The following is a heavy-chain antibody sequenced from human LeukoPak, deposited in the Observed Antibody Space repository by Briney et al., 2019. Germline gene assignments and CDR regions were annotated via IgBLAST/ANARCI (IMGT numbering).Heavy chain of an antibody. J-gene: IGHJ4*02. CDR1: GGSISNYY. CDR3: AREKWGSSSN. V-gene: IGHV4-59*01. CDR2: IYYSGST. D-gene: IGHD6-6*01. Sequence: PSETLSLTCTVSGGSISNYYWSWIRQPPGKGLEWIGYIYYSGSTNYNPSLKSRVTMSVDTSKNQFSLKLSSVTAADTAVYYCAREKWGSSSNWGQGALVTVSS.